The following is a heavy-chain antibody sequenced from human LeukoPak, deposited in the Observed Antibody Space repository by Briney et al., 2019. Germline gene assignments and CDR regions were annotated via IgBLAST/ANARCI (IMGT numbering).Heavy chain of an antibody. D-gene: IGHD6-19*01. J-gene: IGHJ4*02. CDR2: INHSGST. V-gene: IGHV4-34*01. Sequence: PSETLSLTCAVYGGSFSGYYWSWIRQPPGKGLEWIGEINHSGSTNYNPSLKRRVTISVDTSKNQFSLKLTSVTAADTAVYYCARFGNGWYYFDYWGQGTLVTVSS. CDR3: ARFGNGWYYFDY. CDR1: GGSFSGYY.